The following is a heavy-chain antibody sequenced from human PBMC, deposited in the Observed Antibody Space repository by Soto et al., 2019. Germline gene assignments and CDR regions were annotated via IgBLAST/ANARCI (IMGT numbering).Heavy chain of an antibody. J-gene: IGHJ4*02. CDR3: ARWPQLEPRFDY. Sequence: SETLSLTCTVAGGNISSGGYYWSWIRQHPGKGLEWIGYIYYSGSTYYNPSLKSRVTISVDTSKNQFSLKLSSVTAADTAVYYCARWPQLEPRFDYWGQGTLVTVSS. V-gene: IGHV4-31*03. D-gene: IGHD1-1*01. CDR1: GGNISSGGYY. CDR2: IYYSGST.